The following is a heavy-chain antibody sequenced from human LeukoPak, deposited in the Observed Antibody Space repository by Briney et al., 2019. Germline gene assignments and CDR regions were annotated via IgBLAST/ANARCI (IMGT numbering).Heavy chain of an antibody. Sequence: ASVKVSCKASGYTFTSYGISWVRQAPGQGLEWMGWISAYNGNTNYAQKLQGRVTMTTDTSTSTAYMELRSLRSDDTAVYYCARDVDVVVPAAQPIAVAGPRRRFDYWGQGTLVTVSS. V-gene: IGHV1-18*01. CDR1: GYTFTSYG. CDR3: ARDVDVVVPAAQPIAVAGPRRRFDY. J-gene: IGHJ4*02. CDR2: ISAYNGNT. D-gene: IGHD2-2*01.